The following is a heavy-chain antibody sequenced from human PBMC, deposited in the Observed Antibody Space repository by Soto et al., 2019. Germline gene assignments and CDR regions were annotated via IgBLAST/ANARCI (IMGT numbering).Heavy chain of an antibody. CDR2: IKQDGSEK. V-gene: IGHV3-7*05. J-gene: IGHJ6*02. CDR3: ARVPGTSGYYYYGMDV. Sequence: HPGGSLRLSCAASGFTFSSYWMSWVRQAPGKGLEWVANIKQDGSEKYYVDSVKGRFTISRDNAKNSLYLQMNSLRAEDTAVYYCARVPGTSGYYYYGMDVWGQGTTVTVSS. CDR1: GFTFSSYW. D-gene: IGHD1-1*01.